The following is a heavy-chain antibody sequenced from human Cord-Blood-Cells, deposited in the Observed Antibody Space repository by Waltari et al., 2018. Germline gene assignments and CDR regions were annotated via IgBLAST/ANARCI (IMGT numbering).Heavy chain of an antibody. V-gene: IGHV4-39*01. J-gene: IGHJ3*02. CDR1: GGSISSSGYY. CDR3: ARHRTGDAFDI. D-gene: IGHD3-9*01. Sequence: LQLQESGPGLVKPSETLSLTCTVSGGSISSSGYYWGWIRQPPGKGLEWIGSSYYSGSTYYNPSLKSRVTISVDTSKNQFSLKLSSVTAADTAVYYGARHRTGDAFDIWGQGTMVTVSS. CDR2: SYYSGST.